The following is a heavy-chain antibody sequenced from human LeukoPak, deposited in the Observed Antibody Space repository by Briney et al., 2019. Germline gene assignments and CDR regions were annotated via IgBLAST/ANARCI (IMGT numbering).Heavy chain of an antibody. V-gene: IGHV4-34*01. CDR3: ARGIVVVPAAIFRYFDY. D-gene: IGHD2-2*02. CDR2: INHSGST. CDR1: GGSFSGYY. Sequence: PSETLSLTCAVYGGSFSGYYWSWIRQPPGKGLEWIGKINHSGSTNYNPSLKSRVTISVDTSKNQFSLKLSSVTAADTAVYYCARGIVVVPAAIFRYFDYWGQGTLVTVSS. J-gene: IGHJ4*02.